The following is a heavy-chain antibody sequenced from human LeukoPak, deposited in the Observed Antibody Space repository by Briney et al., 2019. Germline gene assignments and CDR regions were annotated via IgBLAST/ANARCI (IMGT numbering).Heavy chain of an antibody. V-gene: IGHV1-69*05. CDR1: GGTFSSYA. J-gene: IGHJ4*02. Sequence: ASVKVSCKASGGTFSSYAISWVRQAPGQGLEWMGGIIPIFGAANYAQKFQGRVTITTDESTSTAYMELSSLRAEDTAVYYCARGPTVALDYWGQGTLVTVSS. D-gene: IGHD6-19*01. CDR2: IIPIFGAA. CDR3: ARGPTVALDY.